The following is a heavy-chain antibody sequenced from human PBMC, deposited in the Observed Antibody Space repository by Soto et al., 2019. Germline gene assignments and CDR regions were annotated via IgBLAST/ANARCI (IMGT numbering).Heavy chain of an antibody. V-gene: IGHV3-21*01. CDR3: ARDTSSSDHWFSGTAPTFDP. J-gene: IGHJ5*02. Sequence: GGSLRLSCAASGFTFSSYSMNWVRQAPGKGLEWVSSISSSSSYIYYADSVKGRFTISRDNAKNSLYLQMNSLRAEDTAVYYCARDTSSSDHWFSGTAPTFDPWGQGTLVTVSS. D-gene: IGHD6-6*01. CDR2: ISSSSSYI. CDR1: GFTFSSYS.